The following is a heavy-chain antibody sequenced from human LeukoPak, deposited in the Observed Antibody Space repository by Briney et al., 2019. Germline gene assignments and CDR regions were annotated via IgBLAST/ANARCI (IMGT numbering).Heavy chain of an antibody. V-gene: IGHV3-21*01. CDR1: GFTFSRYA. CDR2: ISTTSSSSYI. D-gene: IGHD3-10*01. CDR3: ARVMAGYSYMDV. Sequence: GGSLRLSCAASGFTFSRYAMNWVRQAPGKGLEWVSSISTTSSSSYIHYADSIKGRFTISRDNAKSSLYLQVNSLRAEDTAVYYCARVMAGYSYMDVWGKGTTVTVSS. J-gene: IGHJ6*03.